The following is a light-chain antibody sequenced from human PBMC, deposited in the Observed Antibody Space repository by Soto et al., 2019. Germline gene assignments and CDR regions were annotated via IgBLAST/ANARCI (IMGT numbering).Light chain of an antibody. CDR2: AAS. CDR3: QKYNSAPLT. CDR1: QCISIY. Sequence: DIQMTQSPSSLSASVVDRVTITCRASQCISIYLAWYQQKPGKVPKLLIYAASTLQSGVPSRFSGSGSVTDFTLTISGLQPEDVGTYYCQKYNSAPLTFGGGTKVGIK. V-gene: IGKV1-27*01. J-gene: IGKJ4*01.